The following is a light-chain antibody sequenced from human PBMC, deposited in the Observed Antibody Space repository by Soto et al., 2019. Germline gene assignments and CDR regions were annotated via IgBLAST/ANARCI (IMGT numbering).Light chain of an antibody. CDR3: QQYNSYTWT. Sequence: DIQITQTPSTLSSSVGDRFTITCLASQSISSWLAWYQQKPGKAPKLLIYKASSLESGVPSRFSGSGSGTEFTLTISGLQPDDFATYYCQQYNSYTWTFGQGTKVDIK. CDR2: KAS. V-gene: IGKV1-5*03. J-gene: IGKJ1*01. CDR1: QSISSW.